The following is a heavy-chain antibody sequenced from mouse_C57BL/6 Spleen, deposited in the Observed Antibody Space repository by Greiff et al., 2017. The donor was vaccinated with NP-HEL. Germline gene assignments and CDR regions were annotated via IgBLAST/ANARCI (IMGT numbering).Heavy chain of an antibody. CDR3: ARQNRYYFDY. Sequence: EVQLHQSGPELVKPGASVKISCKASGYTFTDYYMNWVKQSHGKSLEWIGDINPNNGGTSYNQKFKGKATLTVDKSSSTAYMELRSLTSEDSAVYYCARQNRYYFDYWGQGTTLTVSS. J-gene: IGHJ2*01. V-gene: IGHV1-26*01. CDR2: INPNNGGT. CDR1: GYTFTDYY.